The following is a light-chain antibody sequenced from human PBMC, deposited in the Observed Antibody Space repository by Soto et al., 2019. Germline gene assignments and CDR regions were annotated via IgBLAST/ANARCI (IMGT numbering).Light chain of an antibody. CDR2: TAS. CDR3: QQTYSTPPT. J-gene: IGKJ4*01. Sequence: DIQMTQSPSSLSASVGDRFTITCRASKRISSYLNWYQQTPGKAPKLLIFTASSLQGGVPSRFSGSGSGTDFTLTISSPQPEDFATYFYQQTYSTPPTFGGGTKVEIK. CDR1: KRISSY. V-gene: IGKV1-39*01.